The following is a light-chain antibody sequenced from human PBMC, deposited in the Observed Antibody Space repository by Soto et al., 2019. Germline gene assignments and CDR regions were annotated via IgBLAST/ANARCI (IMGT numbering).Light chain of an antibody. CDR3: GSYRSSSAPV. Sequence: QAVVTQPASVSGSPGQSITISCTGTSSDVGGYNYVSWYQQHPGKAPKLLIYDVSNRPSGVSNRFSGSKSGNTASLTISGLQAEDEAAYYCGSYRSSSAPVFGGGPKLTVL. CDR1: SSDVGGYNY. J-gene: IGLJ2*01. CDR2: DVS. V-gene: IGLV2-14*03.